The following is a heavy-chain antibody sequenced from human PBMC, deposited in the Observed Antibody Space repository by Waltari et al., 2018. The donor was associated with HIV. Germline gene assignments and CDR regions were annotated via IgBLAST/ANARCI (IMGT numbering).Heavy chain of an antibody. CDR2: ITWNSGTI. J-gene: IGHJ4*02. CDR1: GFAFVDAA. CDR3: VKDGGLSSRHYFVGYFDH. D-gene: IGHD3-22*01. V-gene: IGHV3-9*01. Sequence: EVQLVESGGGLVQPGRSLRLTCAASGFAFVDAAMPLVRQAPGKGLEWVSGITWNSGTIGYADSVKGRFTVSRDNAKKSLYLQMNSLRAEDTALYYCVKDGGLSSRHYFVGYFDHWGQGTLVTVSS.